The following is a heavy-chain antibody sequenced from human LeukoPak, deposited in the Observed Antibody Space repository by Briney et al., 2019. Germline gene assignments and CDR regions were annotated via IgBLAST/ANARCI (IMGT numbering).Heavy chain of an antibody. J-gene: IGHJ4*02. CDR3: ARDVSRSPSY. Sequence: GGSLRLSCAASGFSLSKYWMSWVRQAPEKGLEWVANINQDVSEKYYVDSVKGRFTISRDNADNSLYLQMNSLRAEDTAVYYCARDVSRSPSYWGQGTLVTVSS. V-gene: IGHV3-7*01. CDR1: GFSLSKYW. D-gene: IGHD2/OR15-2a*01. CDR2: INQDVSEK.